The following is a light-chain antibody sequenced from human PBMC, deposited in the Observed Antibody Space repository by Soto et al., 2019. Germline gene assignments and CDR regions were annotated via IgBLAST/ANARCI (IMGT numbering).Light chain of an antibody. CDR3: QQSYSTTWT. CDR1: QGISTY. J-gene: IGKJ1*01. Sequence: DIQMTQSPSSLSASVGDRVTITCRASQGISTYLNWYQQKPGKAPKLLIYAASSLQSGVPSRFSGSGSETDFTLTISSLQPEDFETYSCQQSYSTTWTLGQGTKVDIK. V-gene: IGKV1-39*01. CDR2: AAS.